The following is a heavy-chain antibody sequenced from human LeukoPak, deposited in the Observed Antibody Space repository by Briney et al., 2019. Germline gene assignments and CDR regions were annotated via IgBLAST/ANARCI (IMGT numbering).Heavy chain of an antibody. CDR2: INPNSGGT. Sequence: ASVKVSCKASGYTFTGYYMHWVRQAPGQGLEWMGWINPNSGGTNYAQKFQGRVTVTRDTSISTAYMGLSRLRSDDTAVYYCAREPTMIVVVITTGYNWFDPWGQGTLVTVSS. CDR1: GYTFTGYY. V-gene: IGHV1-2*02. CDR3: AREPTMIVVVITTGYNWFDP. J-gene: IGHJ5*02. D-gene: IGHD3-22*01.